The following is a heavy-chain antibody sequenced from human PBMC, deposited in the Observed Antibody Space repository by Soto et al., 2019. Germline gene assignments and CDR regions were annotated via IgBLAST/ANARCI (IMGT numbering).Heavy chain of an antibody. CDR3: AREGDRGYSIGY. D-gene: IGHD5-18*01. V-gene: IGHV4-4*02. CDR1: GGPISSGNW. J-gene: IGHJ4*02. Sequence: QVQLQESGPGLVKPSGTLSLTCAVSGGPISSGNWWSWVRQPPGKGLEWIGEIHHSGRTNYNPFLKSQVTISVDKSKNQFSLKLSSVTAADTAVYFCAREGDRGYSIGYWGQGTLVTVSS. CDR2: IHHSGRT.